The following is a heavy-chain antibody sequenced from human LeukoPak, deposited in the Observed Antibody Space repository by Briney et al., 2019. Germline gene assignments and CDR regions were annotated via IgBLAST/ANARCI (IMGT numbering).Heavy chain of an antibody. V-gene: IGHV3-7*01. Sequence: GSLRLSCAASGFTFSSYWMSWVRQAPGKGLEWVANIKQDGSEKYYVDSVKGRFTISRDNAKNSLYLQMNSLRAEDTAVYYCARAIRYFDWLLITYYYYYMDVWGKGTTVTISS. J-gene: IGHJ6*03. CDR2: IKQDGSEK. CDR1: GFTFSSYW. CDR3: ARAIRYFDWLLITYYYYYMDV. D-gene: IGHD3-9*01.